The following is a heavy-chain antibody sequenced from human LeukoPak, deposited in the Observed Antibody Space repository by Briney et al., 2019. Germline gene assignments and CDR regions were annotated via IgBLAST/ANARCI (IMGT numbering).Heavy chain of an antibody. CDR3: PRSFPSSGWHLFDY. J-gene: IGHJ4*01. Sequence: SQTLSLTCAISGDSVSSNSAAWNWIRQSPSRGLEWLGRTYYRSKWYNDYALSVKSRITINPDTSKNQFSLQLNSVTPEDTAVYYCPRSFPSSGWHLFDYWGQEPWSPSPQ. V-gene: IGHV6-1*01. D-gene: IGHD6-19*01. CDR1: GDSVSSNSAA. CDR2: TYYRSKWYN.